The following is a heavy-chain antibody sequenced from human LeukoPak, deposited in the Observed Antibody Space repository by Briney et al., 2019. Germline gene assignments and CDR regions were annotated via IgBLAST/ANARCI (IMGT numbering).Heavy chain of an antibody. V-gene: IGHV4-59*08. Sequence: PSETLSLTCTVSNGSISSYYWSWIRQAPGPGLEWIGNIYYSGSTNYNPSLKSRVTISIDTPKNQFSLKLSSVTAADTSVYYCARMTTIGSYYIDNWGQGTLVTASS. D-gene: IGHD5-24*01. CDR3: ARMTTIGSYYIDN. J-gene: IGHJ4*02. CDR2: IYYSGST. CDR1: NGSISSYY.